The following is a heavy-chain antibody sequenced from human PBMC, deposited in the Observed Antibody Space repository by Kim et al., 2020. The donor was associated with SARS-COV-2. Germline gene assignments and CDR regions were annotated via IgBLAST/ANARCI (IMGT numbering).Heavy chain of an antibody. Sequence: GGSLRLSCAASGFTFSDSAIHWVRQASGKGLEWVGRIRIKAKSYATEYVASLKGRFTISRDDSKNTAYLQVNSLKTEDTALYYCSRNFSSWGQGTLVTVSS. CDR3: SRNFSS. CDR2: IRIKAKSYAT. J-gene: IGHJ5*02. V-gene: IGHV3-73*01. D-gene: IGHD3-3*01. CDR1: GFTFSDSA.